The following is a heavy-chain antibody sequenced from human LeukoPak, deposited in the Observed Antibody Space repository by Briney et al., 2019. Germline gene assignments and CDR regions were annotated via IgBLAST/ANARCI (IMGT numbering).Heavy chain of an antibody. Sequence: PSETLSLTCSVSGGSISSYHWSWIRQPPGKGLEWIGYIYYSGSTNYNPSLKSRVTISVDTSKNQFSLKLSSVTAADTAMYYCARVRSSGWGKGFDYWGQGTLVTVSS. V-gene: IGHV4-59*01. D-gene: IGHD6-19*01. CDR3: ARVRSSGWGKGFDY. CDR1: GGSISSYH. CDR2: IYYSGST. J-gene: IGHJ4*02.